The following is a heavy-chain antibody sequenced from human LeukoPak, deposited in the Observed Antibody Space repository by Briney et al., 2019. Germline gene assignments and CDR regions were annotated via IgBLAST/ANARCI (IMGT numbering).Heavy chain of an antibody. V-gene: IGHV5-10-1*01. CDR3: ARHKISGWYFDL. CDR2: IDPSDSYT. J-gene: IGHJ2*01. Sequence: GESLKISCKGSGSTFTTHWIAWVRQMPGKGLEWMGRIDPSDSYTNYSPSFQGHVTISADKSISTAYLQWSSLKASDTAMYYCARHKISGWYFDLWGRGTLVTVSS. CDR1: GSTFTTHW.